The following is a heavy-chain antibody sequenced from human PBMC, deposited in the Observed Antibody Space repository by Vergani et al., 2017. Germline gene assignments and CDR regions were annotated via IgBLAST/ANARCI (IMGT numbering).Heavy chain of an antibody. CDR3: ARHRGSGCFFPSSYFYWMDV. V-gene: IGHV4-38-2*01. CDR2: IHHSVDT. D-gene: IGHD3-10*01. J-gene: IGHJ6*02. CDR1: DSSIMTNPY. Sequence: QVQLQESGPGLVKPSETLTLTCDVSDSSIMTNPYWGWFRQSPGKGLEWIGCIHHSVDTHYNSSLKSRVSISIVSSSKFSLSLTSVTAADTAIYYCARHRGSGCFFPSSYFYWMDVWGHGTTVTVSS.